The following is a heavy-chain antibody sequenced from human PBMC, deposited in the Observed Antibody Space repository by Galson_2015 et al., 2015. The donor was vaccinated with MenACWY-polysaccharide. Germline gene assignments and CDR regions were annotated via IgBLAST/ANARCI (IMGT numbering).Heavy chain of an antibody. Sequence: RLSCAASGFTFRTSWMTWVRQAPGQGLEWVANIQQDGSEKYYVDSVKGRFTISRDNAENSLYLQMNSLRAEDTAVYYCATAPSLHVGQHWGQGTLVIVSS. V-gene: IGHV3-7*01. CDR1: GFTFRTSW. CDR3: ATAPSLHVGQH. D-gene: IGHD5-24*01. J-gene: IGHJ1*01. CDR2: IQQDGSEK.